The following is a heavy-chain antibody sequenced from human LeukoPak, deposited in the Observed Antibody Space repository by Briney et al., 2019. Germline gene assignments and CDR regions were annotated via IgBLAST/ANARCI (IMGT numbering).Heavy chain of an antibody. J-gene: IGHJ4*02. D-gene: IGHD2-21*02. V-gene: IGHV4-34*01. CDR1: GGSFSGYY. Sequence: SETLSLTCAVYGGSFSGYYWSWIRQPPGKGLEWIGEINHSGSTNYNPSLKSRVTISVDTSKNQFSLKLSSVTAADTAVYYCARGYRHIVVVTAIFDYWGQGTLVTVSS. CDR3: ARGYRHIVVVTAIFDY. CDR2: INHSGST.